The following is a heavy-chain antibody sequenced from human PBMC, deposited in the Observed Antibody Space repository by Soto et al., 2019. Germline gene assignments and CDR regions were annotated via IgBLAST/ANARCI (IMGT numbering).Heavy chain of an antibody. D-gene: IGHD4-17*01. CDR1: GGSFSGYY. CDR3: ARRTVGSRFDY. Sequence: SETLSLTCAVYGGSFSGYYWSWIRQPPGKGLEWIGEINHSGSTNYNPSLKSRVTISVDTSKNQFSLKLSSVTAADTAVYYCARRTVGSRFDYWGQGTLVTVSS. J-gene: IGHJ4*02. CDR2: INHSGST. V-gene: IGHV4-34*01.